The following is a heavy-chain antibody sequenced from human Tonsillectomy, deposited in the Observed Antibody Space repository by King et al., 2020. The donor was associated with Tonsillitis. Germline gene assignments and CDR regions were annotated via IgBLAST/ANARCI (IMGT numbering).Heavy chain of an antibody. CDR2: IFPSENT. V-gene: IGHV4-31*03. J-gene: IGHJ5*02. Sequence: QLQESGPGLVKPSQTLSLTCTVSGGSIGGGAFYWSWIRQHPGKGLEWIGYIFPSENTYYNPSLKRRLIISVDTSENQFSLKLSSVTAADTAVYYCARYEGGVFDPWGQGTLVTVSS. D-gene: IGHD2-15*01. CDR1: GGSIGGGAFY. CDR3: ARYEGGVFDP.